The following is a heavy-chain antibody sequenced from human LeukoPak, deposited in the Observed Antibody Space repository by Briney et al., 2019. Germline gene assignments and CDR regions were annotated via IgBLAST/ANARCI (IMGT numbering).Heavy chain of an antibody. Sequence: ASVKVSCKASGYTFTSYYMHWVRQAPGQGLEWMGIINPSGGSTSYAQKFQGRVTMTRDMSTSTVYMELSSLRSEDTAVYYCARAHGSHYYDSSGSDAFDIWGQGTMVTGSS. D-gene: IGHD3-22*01. J-gene: IGHJ3*02. CDR2: INPSGGST. CDR1: GYTFTSYY. CDR3: ARAHGSHYYDSSGSDAFDI. V-gene: IGHV1-46*01.